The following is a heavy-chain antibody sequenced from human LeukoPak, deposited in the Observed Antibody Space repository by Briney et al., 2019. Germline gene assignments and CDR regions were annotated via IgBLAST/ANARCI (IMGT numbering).Heavy chain of an antibody. V-gene: IGHV3-7*01. CDR2: IKQDGSGK. CDR1: GFTFTTYW. Sequence: GGSLRLSCAASGFTFTTYWMIWVRQAPGKGLEWVANIKQDGSGKFYVDSVKGRFTISRDNAKNSLYLQMNSLPAEDTAVYYCARARNGPHYFDYWGQGTLVTVSS. D-gene: IGHD1-14*01. CDR3: ARARNGPHYFDY. J-gene: IGHJ4*02.